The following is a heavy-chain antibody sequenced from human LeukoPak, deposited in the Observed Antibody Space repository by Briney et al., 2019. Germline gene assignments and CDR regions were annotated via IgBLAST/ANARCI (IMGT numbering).Heavy chain of an antibody. V-gene: IGHV4-39*07. D-gene: IGHD4-17*01. J-gene: IGHJ3*02. Sequence: PSETLSLTCTVSGGPISSSSYSWSWIRQPPGKGLEWIGEINHSGSTNYNPSLKSRVTISVDTSKNQFSLKLSSVTAADTAVYYCATQADYGYDAFDIWGQGTMVTVSS. CDR3: ATQADYGYDAFDI. CDR2: INHSGST. CDR1: GGPISSSSYS.